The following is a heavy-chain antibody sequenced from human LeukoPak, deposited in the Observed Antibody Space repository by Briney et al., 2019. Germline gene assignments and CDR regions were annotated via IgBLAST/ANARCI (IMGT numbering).Heavy chain of an antibody. D-gene: IGHD2-15*01. CDR3: ARAAGVAATQLDY. J-gene: IGHJ4*02. V-gene: IGHV4-30-2*01. Sequence: PSQTLSLTCTVSGGSISSGGYYWSWIRQPPGKGLEWIGYIYHSGSTYYNPSLKSRVTISVDKSKNQFSLKLSSVTAADTAVYYCARAAGVAATQLDYWGQGTLVTVSS. CDR1: GGSISSGGYY. CDR2: IYHSGST.